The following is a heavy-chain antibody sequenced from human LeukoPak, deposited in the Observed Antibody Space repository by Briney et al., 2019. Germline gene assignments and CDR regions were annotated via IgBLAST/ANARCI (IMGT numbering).Heavy chain of an antibody. J-gene: IGHJ6*03. CDR2: INPNSGGT. Sequence: ASVKVSCKASGYTFTGYYMHWVRQAPGRGLEWMGWINPNSGGTNYAQKFQGRVTMTRDTSISTAYMELSRLRSDDTAVYYCARADRYYNFYYYYYMDVWGKGTTVTISS. D-gene: IGHD2/OR15-2a*01. CDR1: GYTFTGYY. CDR3: ARADRYYNFYYYYYMDV. V-gene: IGHV1-2*02.